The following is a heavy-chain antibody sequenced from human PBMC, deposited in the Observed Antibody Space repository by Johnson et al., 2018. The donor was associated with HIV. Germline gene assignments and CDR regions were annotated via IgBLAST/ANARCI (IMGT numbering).Heavy chain of an antibody. Sequence: VQLVESGGGLVQPGGSLRLSCAASGFTVSSNYMSWVRQAPGKGLEWVSVIYSGGSTYYADSVKGIFTISRDNSKNTLYLKMNSLRAEDTAVYYCARTLRPGPDTFDIWGQGTMVTVSS. CDR3: ARTLRPGPDTFDI. CDR1: GFTVSSNY. V-gene: IGHV3-66*01. CDR2: IYSGGST. J-gene: IGHJ3*02. D-gene: IGHD5-12*01.